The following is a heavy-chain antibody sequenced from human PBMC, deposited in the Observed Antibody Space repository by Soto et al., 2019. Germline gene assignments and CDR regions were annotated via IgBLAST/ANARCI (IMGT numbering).Heavy chain of an antibody. CDR2: INIDGSRT. Sequence: GGSLRLSCAASGFTFSTYWMHWVRQTPGKGLVWVSLINIDGSRTNYADSVKGRFTISRDNAKNTLYLQINSLRVEDTAVYYCTRSGGPGRFDPWGQGTLVTVSS. D-gene: IGHD1-1*01. CDR3: TRSGGPGRFDP. CDR1: GFTFSTYW. J-gene: IGHJ5*02. V-gene: IGHV3-74*01.